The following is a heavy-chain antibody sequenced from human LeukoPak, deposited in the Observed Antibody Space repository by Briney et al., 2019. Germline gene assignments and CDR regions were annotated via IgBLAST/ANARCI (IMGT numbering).Heavy chain of an antibody. Sequence: GGSLRLSCAASGFTFSSYSMNWVRQAPGKGLEWVTSISSSSSYIYYADSVKGRFTISRDNAKNSLYLQMNSLRAEDTAVYYCARETPAGGWFDPWGQGTLVTVSS. J-gene: IGHJ5*02. CDR1: GFTFSSYS. V-gene: IGHV3-21*01. D-gene: IGHD3-16*01. CDR3: ARETPAGGWFDP. CDR2: ISSSSSYI.